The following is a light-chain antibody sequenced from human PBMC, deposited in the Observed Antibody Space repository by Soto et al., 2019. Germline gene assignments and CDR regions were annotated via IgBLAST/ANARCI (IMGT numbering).Light chain of an antibody. V-gene: IGLV2-14*01. CDR3: SSYTSSSAYLL. Sequence: QSVLTQPASVSGSPGQSITISCTGTSSDLGGYNYVSWYQQHPGKAPKLMIYDVSNRPSGVSNRFSGSKSGNTASLTISGLQAEDEADYYCSSYTSSSAYLLFGGGTKLTV. J-gene: IGLJ2*01. CDR1: SSDLGGYNY. CDR2: DVS.